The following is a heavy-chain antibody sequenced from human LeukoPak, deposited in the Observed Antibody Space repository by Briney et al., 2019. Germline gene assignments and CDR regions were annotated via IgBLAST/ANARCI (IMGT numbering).Heavy chain of an antibody. Sequence: GGSLRLSCSASGFTFSAYAMHWVRQAPGKGLEYVSVIKNTGVTYYADSVKGRFSISRDNSKNTLFLQMNSLRPEDTAVYYCVKTGGGGWYAESWGQGTLVTVSS. D-gene: IGHD6-19*01. CDR1: GFTFSAYA. CDR2: IKNTGVT. J-gene: IGHJ5*02. V-gene: IGHV3-64D*06. CDR3: VKTGGGGWYAES.